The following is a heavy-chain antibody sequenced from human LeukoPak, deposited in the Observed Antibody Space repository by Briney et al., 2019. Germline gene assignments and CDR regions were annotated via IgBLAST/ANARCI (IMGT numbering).Heavy chain of an antibody. V-gene: IGHV4-39*01. J-gene: IGHJ5*02. CDR3: ASGRYDVLSGYSTTFDP. Sequence: SETLSLTCTVSGGSTGSRNDYWAWIRQPPGKELEWIGSIYQSGRTYYNPSLKSRVSISVDTSKNRFSLNLNSVIAADTAVYHCASGRYDVLSGYSTTFDPWGQGTLVTVPS. D-gene: IGHD3-3*01. CDR1: GGSTGSRNDY. CDR2: IYQSGRT.